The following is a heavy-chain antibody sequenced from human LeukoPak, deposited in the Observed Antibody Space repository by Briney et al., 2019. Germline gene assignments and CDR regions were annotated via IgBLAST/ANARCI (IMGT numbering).Heavy chain of an antibody. CDR3: ATGGGIGVSHA. D-gene: IGHD5/OR15-5a*01. CDR1: GGSFSGYY. J-gene: IGHJ5*02. CDR2: INHSGST. Sequence: SSETLSLTCAVYGGSFSGYYWSWIRQPPGKGLEWIGEINHSGSTNYNPSLKSRVTVSADTSKNQFYLRLSSVTAADTALYYCATGGGIGVSHAWGQGTLVPVSS. V-gene: IGHV4-34*01.